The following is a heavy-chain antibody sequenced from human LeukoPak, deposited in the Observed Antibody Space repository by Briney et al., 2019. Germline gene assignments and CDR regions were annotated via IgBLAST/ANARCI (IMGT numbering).Heavy chain of an antibody. V-gene: IGHV3-7*01. Sequence: GGSLRLSCAASGFTFSSYWMSWVRQAPGKGLEWVANIKQDGSEKYYVDSVKGRFTISRDNAKNSLYLQMSSLRAEDTAVYYCARDPHCSSTSCYRLRYFDYWGQGTLVTVSS. J-gene: IGHJ4*02. CDR1: GFTFSSYW. D-gene: IGHD2-2*02. CDR3: ARDPHCSSTSCYRLRYFDY. CDR2: IKQDGSEK.